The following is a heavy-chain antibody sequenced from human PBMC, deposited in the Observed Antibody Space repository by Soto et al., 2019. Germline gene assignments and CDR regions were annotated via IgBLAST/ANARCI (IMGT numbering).Heavy chain of an antibody. CDR1: GGAISSYY. J-gene: IGHJ4*02. V-gene: IGHV4-59*01. CDR3: ARWTPVHTFFDY. D-gene: IGHD4-17*01. CDR2: IYYSGST. Sequence: SETLSLTCTVSGGAISSYYWSLIRQPPGKGLEWIGYIYYSGSTNYNPSLKSRVTISVDTSKNQFSLKLSSVTAADTAVYYCARWTPVHTFFDYWGQGTLVTVSS.